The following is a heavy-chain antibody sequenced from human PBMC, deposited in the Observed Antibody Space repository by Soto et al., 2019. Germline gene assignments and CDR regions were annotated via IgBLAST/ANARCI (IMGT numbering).Heavy chain of an antibody. CDR3: SSDIQAPGKSTLRSFDF. Sequence: PGCCLRNCGSAAGLRSDDFAMHWLRHASRRSLEWAAVISWNGGHTIYADSVKDRFYDSRDNSKNSLFLQMDSLRPEDTALYYCSSDIQAPGKSTLRSFDFWGHGT. V-gene: IGHV3-9*02. CDR1: GLRSDDFA. J-gene: IGHJ4*01. D-gene: IGHD3-10*01. CDR2: ISWNGGHT.